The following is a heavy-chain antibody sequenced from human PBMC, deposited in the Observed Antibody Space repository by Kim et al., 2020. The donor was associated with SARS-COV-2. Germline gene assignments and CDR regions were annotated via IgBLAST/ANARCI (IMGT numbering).Heavy chain of an antibody. V-gene: IGHV3-7*01. D-gene: IGHD3-10*01. CDR2: IKQDGSEK. J-gene: IGHJ4*02. CDR3: AGDQLLWFGVGSFDY. CDR1: GFTFSSYW. Sequence: GGSLRLSCAASGFTFSSYWMSWVRQAPGKGLEWVANIKQDGSEKYYVDSVKGRFTISRDNAKNSLYLQMNSLRAEDTAVYYCAGDQLLWFGVGSFDYWGQGTLVTVSS.